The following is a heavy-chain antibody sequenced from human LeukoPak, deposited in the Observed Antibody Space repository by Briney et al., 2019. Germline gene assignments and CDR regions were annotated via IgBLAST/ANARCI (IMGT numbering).Heavy chain of an antibody. CDR2: INAGNGNT. J-gene: IGHJ5*02. CDR3: ARDLSYGQGWFDP. V-gene: IGHV1-3*01. CDR1: GYTFTSYA. D-gene: IGHD2-8*01. Sequence: ASVKVSGKASGYTFTSYAMHWVRQAPGQRLEWMGWINAGNGNTKYSQKFQGRVTITRDTSASTAYMELSSLRSEDTAVYYCARDLSYGQGWFDPWGQGTLVTVSS.